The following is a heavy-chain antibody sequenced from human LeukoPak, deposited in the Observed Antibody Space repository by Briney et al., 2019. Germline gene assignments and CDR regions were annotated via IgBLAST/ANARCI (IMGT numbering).Heavy chain of an antibody. CDR2: ISGSGGGT. V-gene: IGHV3-23*01. CDR1: GFIFSSYA. CDR3: AKDRRSSDWSPDC. Sequence: GGSLRLSCAASGFIFSSYAMSWVRQAPGKGLEWVSAISGSGGGTYYVDSVRGRFTISRDNPKNTLYLQMNGLRAEDTAVYYCAKDRRSSDWSPDCWGQGTLVTVSS. D-gene: IGHD6-19*01. J-gene: IGHJ4*02.